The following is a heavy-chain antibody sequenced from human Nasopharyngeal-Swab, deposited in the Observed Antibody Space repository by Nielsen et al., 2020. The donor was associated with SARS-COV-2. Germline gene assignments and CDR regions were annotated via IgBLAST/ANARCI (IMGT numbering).Heavy chain of an antibody. D-gene: IGHD2-21*01. V-gene: IGHV3-23*01. CDR3: AKAPYLRGLDV. J-gene: IGHJ6*02. Sequence: GGSLRLSCAASGFTFSSYAMSWVRQAPGKGLEWVSIISGSGDTTYYADSVNDRSTISRDNSRNTLYLQMNSLRVEDTALYYCAKAPYLRGLDVWGQGTTVTVSS. CDR1: GFTFSSYA. CDR2: ISGSGDTT.